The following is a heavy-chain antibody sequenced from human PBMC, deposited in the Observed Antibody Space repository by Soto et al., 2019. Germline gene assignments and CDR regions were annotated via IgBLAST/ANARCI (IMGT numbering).Heavy chain of an antibody. CDR1: GFSLTTSGVG. D-gene: IGHD3-3*01. CDR3: AHRVLRTVFGLVTTTAIYFDF. CDR2: IYWDDDK. Sequence: QITLNESGPTVVSPTETLTLTCRFSGFSLTTSGVGVGWIRQSPGKAPEWLALIYWDDDKRYSASLKRRLTITKDNSKNQVVLTVSDLDPTDTATYYCAHRVLRTVFGLVTTTAIYFDFWGQGTPVAVSS. J-gene: IGHJ4*02. V-gene: IGHV2-5*02.